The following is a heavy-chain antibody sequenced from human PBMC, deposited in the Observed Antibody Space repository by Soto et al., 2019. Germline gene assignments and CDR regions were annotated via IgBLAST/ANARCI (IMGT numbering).Heavy chain of an antibody. D-gene: IGHD2-2*01. J-gene: IGHJ5*02. CDR2: IYHSGSP. CDR3: ARRVPAAPNCFDP. CDR1: GGSISSGTW. Sequence: QVQLQESGPGLVKPSGTLSLTCAVSGGSISSGTWWRWVRQPPGRWLGWIGEIYHSGSPNYNPSLKRRVTMSVDKSKNLFSLRLSSVPAADAALYYCARRVPAAPNCFDPWGQGTLVTVSS. V-gene: IGHV4-4*02.